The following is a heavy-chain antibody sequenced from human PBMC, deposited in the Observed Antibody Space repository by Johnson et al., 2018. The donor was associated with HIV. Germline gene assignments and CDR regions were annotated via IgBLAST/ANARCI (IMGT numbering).Heavy chain of an antibody. CDR1: GFRFSTYA. CDR3: ARALEVGATTANEAFDI. CDR2: ISDDGSNK. D-gene: IGHD1-26*01. J-gene: IGHJ3*02. V-gene: IGHV3-30*04. Sequence: QVQLVESGGGVVQPGRSLRLSCAASGFRFSTYALHWVRQTPGKGLEWVALISDDGSNKYYADSVKGRFTISRDNSKNTLYLQMNSLRAEDTAVYYCARALEVGATTANEAFDIWGQGTMVTVSS.